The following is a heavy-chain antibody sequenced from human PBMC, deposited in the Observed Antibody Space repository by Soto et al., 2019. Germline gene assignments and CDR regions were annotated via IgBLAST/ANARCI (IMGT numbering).Heavy chain of an antibody. CDR1: GFTFSSYS. Sequence: EVQLVESGGGLVQPGGSLRLSCAASGFTFSSYSMNWVRQAPGKGLEWVSYISSSSSTIYYADSVKGRFTISRENAKNTLYLQMNSLRAEDTAVYYCARAVITLWWFDPWGQGTLVTVSS. D-gene: IGHD3-10*01. CDR2: ISSSSSTI. V-gene: IGHV3-48*01. CDR3: ARAVITLWWFDP. J-gene: IGHJ5*02.